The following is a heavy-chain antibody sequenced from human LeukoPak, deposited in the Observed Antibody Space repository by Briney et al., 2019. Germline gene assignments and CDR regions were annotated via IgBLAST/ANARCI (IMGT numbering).Heavy chain of an antibody. CDR2: ISGSGGST. D-gene: IGHD3-10*01. Sequence: PGGSLRLSCAASGFTFSSYAMSWVRQAPGKGLEWVSAISGSGGSTYYADSAKGRFTISRDNSKNTLYLQMNSLRAEDTAVYYCAKDLRFGELSWFDPWGQGTLVTVSS. CDR1: GFTFSSYA. CDR3: AKDLRFGELSWFDP. J-gene: IGHJ5*02. V-gene: IGHV3-23*01.